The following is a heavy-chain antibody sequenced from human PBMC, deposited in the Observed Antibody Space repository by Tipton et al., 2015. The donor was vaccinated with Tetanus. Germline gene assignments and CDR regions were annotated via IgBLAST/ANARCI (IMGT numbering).Heavy chain of an antibody. Sequence: TLSLTCTVSGGSISSSSYYWGWIRQPPGKGLEWIGSIYYSGSTYYNPSLKSRVTISVDTSKNQFSLKLSSVTAADTAVYYCARGNRRWLVRKGFDYWGQGTLVTVSS. CDR1: GGSISSSSYY. J-gene: IGHJ4*02. CDR2: IYYSGST. D-gene: IGHD6-19*01. CDR3: ARGNRRWLVRKGFDY. V-gene: IGHV4-39*01.